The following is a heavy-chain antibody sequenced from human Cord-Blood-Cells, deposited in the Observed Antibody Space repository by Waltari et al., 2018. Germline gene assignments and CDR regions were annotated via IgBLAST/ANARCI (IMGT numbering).Heavy chain of an antibody. CDR3: ARLPNSGYYYYMDV. CDR1: GGSFSGYY. Sequence: AGLLKPSETLSLTCAVYGGSFSGYYWSWIRQTPGKGLEWIGEINHSGSTNYNPSLKSRVTISVDTSKNQFSLKLSSVTAADTAVYYCARLPNSGYYYYMDVWGKGTTVTVSS. J-gene: IGHJ6*03. V-gene: IGHV4-34*01. D-gene: IGHD1-1*01. CDR2: INHSGST.